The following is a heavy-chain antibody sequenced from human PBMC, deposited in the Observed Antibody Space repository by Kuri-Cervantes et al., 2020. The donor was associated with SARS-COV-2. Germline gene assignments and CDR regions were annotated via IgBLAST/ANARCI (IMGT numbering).Heavy chain of an antibody. CDR1: GFTFSGHW. CDR3: VRDGDHWNFDY. V-gene: IGHV3-74*01. J-gene: IGHJ4*02. Sequence: GESLKISCPASGFTFSGHWIHWVRQAPGKGLVLVSRINPDGSYTNNADSMKGRFTLSRDNAKNMLFLQRNSLKAEDMAVYYCVRDGDHWNFDYWGQGTLVTVSS. D-gene: IGHD1-1*01. CDR2: INPDGSYT.